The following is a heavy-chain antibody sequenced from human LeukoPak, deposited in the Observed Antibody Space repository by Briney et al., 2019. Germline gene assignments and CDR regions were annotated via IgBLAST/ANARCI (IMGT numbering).Heavy chain of an antibody. D-gene: IGHD4-11*01. V-gene: IGHV4-39*01. CDR3: ARHLADYSNYFYWFDP. J-gene: IGHJ5*02. CDR1: GGSISSSSYY. CDR2: IYYSGST. Sequence: SETLSLTCTVSGGSISSSSYYWGLIRQPPGKGLEWVGSIYYSGSTYYNPSLKSRGTISVDTSKNQFSLKLRSVTAADTAVYYCARHLADYSNYFYWFDPWGQGTLVTVSS.